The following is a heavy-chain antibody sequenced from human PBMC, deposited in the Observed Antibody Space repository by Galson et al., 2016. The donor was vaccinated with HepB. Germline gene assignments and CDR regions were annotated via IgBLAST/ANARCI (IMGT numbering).Heavy chain of an antibody. D-gene: IGHD3-10*01. V-gene: IGHV4-59*12. CDR3: ARAAGLPWFGELPQYFDY. J-gene: IGHJ4*02. Sequence: SETLSLTCTVSGGSTSGSSWSWIRQPPGKGLEWIGNINYSGSTYYNPSLKSRITMSVDTSKKHFSLKLSSVTAADTAVYYCARAAGLPWFGELPQYFDYWGQGTQVTVSS. CDR2: INYSGST. CDR1: GGSTSGSS.